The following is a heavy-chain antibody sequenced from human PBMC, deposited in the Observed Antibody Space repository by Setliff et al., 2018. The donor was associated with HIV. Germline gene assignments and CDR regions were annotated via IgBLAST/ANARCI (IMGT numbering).Heavy chain of an antibody. CDR1: GGSISSYY. CDR2: IYTSGST. V-gene: IGHV4-4*09. D-gene: IGHD3-22*01. Sequence: PSETLSLTCTVSGGSISSYYWSWIRQPPGKGLEWIGYIYTSGSTTYNPSLKSRISMSVDTSKNQFSLELTSLTAADTAVYYCARSPSYYDSSGYTAFDIWGQGTMVTV. J-gene: IGHJ3*02. CDR3: ARSPSYYDSSGYTAFDI.